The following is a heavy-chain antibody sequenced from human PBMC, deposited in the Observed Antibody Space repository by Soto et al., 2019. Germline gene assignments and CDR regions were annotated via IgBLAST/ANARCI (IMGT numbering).Heavy chain of an antibody. Sequence: QVQLQESGPGLVKPSETLSLTCTVSGGSISSYYWSWIRQPPGKGLEWIGYIYYSGSTNYNPSLKILVTISVDTSKNQFSLKLSSVTAADTAVYYCARGPIGYCSGGSCWFDPWGQGTLVTVSS. V-gene: IGHV4-59*01. CDR1: GGSISSYY. CDR2: IYYSGST. CDR3: ARGPIGYCSGGSCWFDP. D-gene: IGHD2-15*01. J-gene: IGHJ5*02.